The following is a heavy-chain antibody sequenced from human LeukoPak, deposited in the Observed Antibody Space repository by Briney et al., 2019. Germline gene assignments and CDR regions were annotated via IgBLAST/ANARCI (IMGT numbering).Heavy chain of an antibody. J-gene: IGHJ4*02. Sequence: GGSLRLSCAASGFTFSRYWMPWVRQAPGKGLLWVSHINGDGSSTNYADSVKGRFPISRDKAKNTLYLQLNSLRAEDTAVYYCARDRQGLGDNWGQGTLVTVSS. D-gene: IGHD3-16*01. V-gene: IGHV3-74*01. CDR3: ARDRQGLGDN. CDR1: GFTFSRYW. CDR2: INGDGSST.